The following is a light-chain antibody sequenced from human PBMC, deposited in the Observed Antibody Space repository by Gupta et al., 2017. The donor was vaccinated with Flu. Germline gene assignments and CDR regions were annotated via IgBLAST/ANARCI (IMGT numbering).Light chain of an antibody. V-gene: IGKV3-15*01. J-gene: IGKJ1*01. CDR2: GAS. Sequence: EIVVTQSPATLSVSPGERATLSCRASQSVTTNLVWYQQKPGQAPRLLIYGASTRATGIPARFSGSGSGTEFTLSISSLQSEDFALYYCQQYNNWPRTFGQGTKVEI. CDR3: QQYNNWPRT. CDR1: QSVTTN.